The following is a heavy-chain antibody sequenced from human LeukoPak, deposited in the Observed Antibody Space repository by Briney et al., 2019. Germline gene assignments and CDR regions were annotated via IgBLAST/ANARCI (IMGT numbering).Heavy chain of an antibody. CDR2: ISYDGSNK. D-gene: IGHD6-6*01. CDR1: GFTLSSYG. V-gene: IGHV3-30*03. Sequence: GGSLRLSCAASGFTLSSYGMHWVRQAPGKGLEWVAVISYDGSNKYYADSVKGRFTISRDNAKNSLYLQMNSLRAEDTAVYYCAITKRSARPNYWGQGTLVTVSS. J-gene: IGHJ4*02. CDR3: AITKRSARPNY.